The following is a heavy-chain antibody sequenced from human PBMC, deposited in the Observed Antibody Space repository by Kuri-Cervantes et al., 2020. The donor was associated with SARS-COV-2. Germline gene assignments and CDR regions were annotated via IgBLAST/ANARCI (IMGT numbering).Heavy chain of an antibody. J-gene: IGHJ4*02. D-gene: IGHD6-13*01. CDR3: AREEYSSSWWGELGPFDY. CDR2: MWYDGSNK. Sequence: GESLKISCAASGFTFSSYGMHWVRQAPGKGLEWVAVMWYDGSNKYYADSVKGRFTISRDNSKSTLYLQMNSLRAEDTAVYYCAREEYSSSWWGELGPFDYWGQGTLVTVSS. CDR1: GFTFSSYG. V-gene: IGHV3-33*08.